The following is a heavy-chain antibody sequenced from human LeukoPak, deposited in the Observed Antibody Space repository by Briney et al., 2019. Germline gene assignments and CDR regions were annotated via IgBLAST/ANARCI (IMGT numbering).Heavy chain of an antibody. CDR2: ISYDGSNK. CDR3: AREDDSNTFDY. J-gene: IGHJ4*02. Sequence: GGSLRLSCAASGFTFSSYAMHWVRQAPAKGLEWVAVISYDGSNKYYADSVKGRFTISRDNSKNTLYLQMNSLRAEDTAVYYCAREDDSNTFDYWGQGTLVTVSS. D-gene: IGHD3-22*01. V-gene: IGHV3-30-3*01. CDR1: GFTFSSYA.